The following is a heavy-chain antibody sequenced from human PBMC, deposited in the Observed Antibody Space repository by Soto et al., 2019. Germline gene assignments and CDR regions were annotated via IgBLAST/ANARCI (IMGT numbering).Heavy chain of an antibody. V-gene: IGHV3-7*01. J-gene: IGHJ4*02. CDR2: IKQDGSEK. Sequence: EVQLVESGGGLVQPGGSLRLSCAASGFIFSGYWMTWVRQAPGKGLEWVANIKQDGSEKYYVDSVKGRFTISRDNAKNSLYLQMNSLSAEDTAVYYCAIERRMAFWGQGTRVTVST. CDR3: AIERRMAF. CDR1: GFIFSGYW. D-gene: IGHD2-8*01.